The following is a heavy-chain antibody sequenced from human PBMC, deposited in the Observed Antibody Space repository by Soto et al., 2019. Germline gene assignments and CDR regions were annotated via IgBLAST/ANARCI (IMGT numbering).Heavy chain of an antibody. J-gene: IGHJ6*02. CDR3: ARELPYYYDSSSGRDYGLDV. Sequence: WTWIRQHPGQGLEWIGYISYSGSTYYNPSLQSRVAISVDTSKNQFSLKLSAVTAADTAVYFCARELPYYYDSSSGRDYGLDVWGQGTTVTVSS. D-gene: IGHD3-22*01. CDR2: ISYSGST. V-gene: IGHV4-31*02.